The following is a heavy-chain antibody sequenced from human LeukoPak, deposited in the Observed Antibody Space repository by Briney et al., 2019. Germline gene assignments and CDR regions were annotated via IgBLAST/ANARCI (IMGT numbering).Heavy chain of an antibody. J-gene: IGHJ4*02. D-gene: IGHD3-22*01. Sequence: SGTLSLTCTVAGGSISNNLYYWGWVRQPPGKGLEWIGSLYYSGSTYYNASLKGRVTISIDKAKNQFALMLSSVTAADTAVYYCAIRALDSSGFNFDYWGQGTLVTVSS. CDR2: LYYSGST. CDR1: GGSISNNLYY. CDR3: AIRALDSSGFNFDY. V-gene: IGHV4-39*06.